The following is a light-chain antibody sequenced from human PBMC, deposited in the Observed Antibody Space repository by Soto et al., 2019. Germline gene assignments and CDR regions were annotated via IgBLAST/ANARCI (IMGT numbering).Light chain of an antibody. CDR2: AAS. CDR3: QQLNSYPT. Sequence: DIQITQSPSTLSASVGDRVTMTCRASQSISSYLAWYQQKPGKAPKLLIYAASTLQSGVPSRFSGSGSGTDFTLTISSLQPEDFATYYCQQLNSYPTFGQGTRLEIK. J-gene: IGKJ5*01. CDR1: QSISSY. V-gene: IGKV1-9*01.